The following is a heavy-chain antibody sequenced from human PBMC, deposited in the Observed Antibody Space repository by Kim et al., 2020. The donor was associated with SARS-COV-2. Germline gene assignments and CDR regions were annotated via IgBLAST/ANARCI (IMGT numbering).Heavy chain of an antibody. CDR2: IIPILGIA. J-gene: IGHJ3*02. V-gene: IGHV1-69*04. CDR1: GGTFSSYA. D-gene: IGHD6-19*01. Sequence: SVKVSCKASGGTFSSYAISWVRQAPGQGLEWMGRIIPILGIANYAQKFQGRVTVTADKSTSTAYMELSSLRSEDTAVYYCASRHFRGSGPTLNAFDIWG. CDR3: ASRHFRGSGPTLNAFDI.